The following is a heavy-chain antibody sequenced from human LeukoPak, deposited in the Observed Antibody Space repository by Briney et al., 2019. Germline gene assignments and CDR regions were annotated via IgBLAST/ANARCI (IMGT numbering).Heavy chain of an antibody. Sequence: SETLSLTCAVYGGSFSGYHWSWIRQPPGKGLEWIGEINHSGSTNYNPSLKSRVTISVDTSKNQFSLKLSSVTAADTAVYYCARVNYDFWSGYYRYFDYWGQGTLVTVSS. D-gene: IGHD3-3*01. V-gene: IGHV4-34*01. CDR2: INHSGST. CDR3: ARVNYDFWSGYYRYFDY. CDR1: GGSFSGYH. J-gene: IGHJ4*02.